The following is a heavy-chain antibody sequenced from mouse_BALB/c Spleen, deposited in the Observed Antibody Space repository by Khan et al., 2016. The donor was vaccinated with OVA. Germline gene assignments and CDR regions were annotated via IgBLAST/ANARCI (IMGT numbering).Heavy chain of an antibody. CDR1: GFTFSSFS. Sequence: EVELVESGGGLVKPGGSLKLSCAASGFTFSSFSMSWVRQTPEKGLEWVATISSGGDNTFYSDSVKGRFTISRDNAKSNLSLQMSSLRDEDTALYCGARSNYGTFAYWGQGTLVTVSA. J-gene: IGHJ3*01. CDR3: ARSNYGTFAY. CDR2: ISSGGDNT. V-gene: IGHV5-9*03. D-gene: IGHD2-1*01.